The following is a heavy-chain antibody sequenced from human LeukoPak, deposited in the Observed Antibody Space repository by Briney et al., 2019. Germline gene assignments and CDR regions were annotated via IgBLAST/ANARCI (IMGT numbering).Heavy chain of an antibody. J-gene: IGHJ4*02. D-gene: IGHD3-9*01. CDR3: ASRTDNYDIADVLSGAFDY. CDR1: RGTFSSYA. CDR2: IIPIFGTA. Sequence: GASVKVSCKASRGTFSSYAISWVRQAPGQGLEWMGGIIPIFGTANYAQKFQGRVTITTDESTSTAYMELSSLRSEDTAVYYCASRTDNYDIADVLSGAFDYWGQGTLVTVSS. V-gene: IGHV1-69*05.